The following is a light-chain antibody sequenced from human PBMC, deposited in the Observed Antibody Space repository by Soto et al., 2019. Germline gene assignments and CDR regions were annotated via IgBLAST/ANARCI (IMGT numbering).Light chain of an antibody. J-gene: IGLJ1*01. CDR2: EVT. Sequence: QSALTQPPSASGSPGQSVTISCTGTSSDVGGYNYVSWYQQHPGKAPKLMIFEVTRRPSGVPDRFSGSKSGNTASLTVSGLQAEDEAHYYCSSYAGSNHFLFGSGTKVT. CDR3: SSYAGSNHFL. CDR1: SSDVGGYNY. V-gene: IGLV2-8*01.